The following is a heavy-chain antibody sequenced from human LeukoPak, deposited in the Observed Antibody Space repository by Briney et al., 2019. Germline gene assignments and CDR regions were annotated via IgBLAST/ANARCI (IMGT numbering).Heavy chain of an antibody. CDR1: GFTFSSYA. V-gene: IGHV3-23*01. J-gene: IGHJ4*02. D-gene: IGHD4-17*01. CDR3: AKNYGGYGSGDADDY. Sequence: GGSLRLSCAASGFTFSSYAMSWVRQAPGKGLEWVSAISGSGGSTYYADSVKGRFTISRDNSKNTLYLQMNSLRAEDTAVYYCAKNYGGYGSGDADDYWGQGTLVTVSS. CDR2: ISGSGGST.